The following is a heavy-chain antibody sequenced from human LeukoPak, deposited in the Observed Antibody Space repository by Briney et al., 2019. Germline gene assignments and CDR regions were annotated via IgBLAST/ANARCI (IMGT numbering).Heavy chain of an antibody. CDR1: GFTFSSYG. CDR2: ISYDGSNK. D-gene: IGHD3-22*01. J-gene: IGHJ4*02. V-gene: IGHV3-30*03. CDR3: ARDVRGPTGFDSSGRDTFDS. Sequence: PGGSLRLSCAASGFTFSSYGMHWVRQAPGKGLEWVAVISYDGSNKYYADSVKGRFTISRDNSKNTLYLQMNSLRAEDTAVYYCARDVRGPTGFDSSGRDTFDSWGQGTLVAV.